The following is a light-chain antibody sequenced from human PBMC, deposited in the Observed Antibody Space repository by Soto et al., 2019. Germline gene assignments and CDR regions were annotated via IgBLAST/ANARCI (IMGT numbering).Light chain of an antibody. V-gene: IGKV3-15*01. Sequence: EIVRTQSPVTLSVSPGERATLSCRASQSVSSNLAWYQQKPGQAPSLLIYGAFTRATGIPARFSGSGSGTDFTLTISRLQPEDFATYYCQQSYSTPITVGQGTRLEIK. CDR3: QQSYSTPIT. J-gene: IGKJ5*01. CDR2: GAF. CDR1: QSVSSN.